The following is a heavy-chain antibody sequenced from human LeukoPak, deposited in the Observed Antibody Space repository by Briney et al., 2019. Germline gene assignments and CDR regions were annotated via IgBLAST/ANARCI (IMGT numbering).Heavy chain of an antibody. Sequence: PGRSLRLSCAASGFTFDDYAMHWVRQAPGKGLEWVSGISWNSGSIGYADSVKGRFTISRDNAKNPLYLQMNSLRAEDTALYYCAKDMYSSGRGFDYWGQGTLVTVSS. CDR1: GFTFDDYA. CDR2: ISWNSGSI. CDR3: AKDMYSSGRGFDY. D-gene: IGHD6-19*01. J-gene: IGHJ4*02. V-gene: IGHV3-9*01.